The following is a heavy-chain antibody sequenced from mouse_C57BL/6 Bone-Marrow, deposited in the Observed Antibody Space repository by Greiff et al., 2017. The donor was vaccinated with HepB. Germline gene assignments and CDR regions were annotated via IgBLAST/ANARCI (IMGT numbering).Heavy chain of an antibody. CDR3: ARVAWFAY. Sequence: DVKLVESGPGLVKPSQSLSLTCSVTGYSITSGYYWNWIRQFPGNKLEWMGYISYDGSNNYNPSLKNRISITRDTSKNQFFLKLNSVTTEDTATYYCARVAWFAYWGQGTLVTVSA. CDR2: ISYDGSN. CDR1: GYSITSGYY. V-gene: IGHV3-6*01. J-gene: IGHJ3*01.